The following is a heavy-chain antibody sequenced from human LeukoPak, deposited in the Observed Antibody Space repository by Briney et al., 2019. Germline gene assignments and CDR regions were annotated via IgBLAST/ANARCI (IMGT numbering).Heavy chain of an antibody. CDR3: AKWGGYDVLTGYYDPDY. V-gene: IGHV3-23*01. J-gene: IGHJ4*02. Sequence: GASLRLSCAASGFTFSNYAMSWVRQAPGKGLEWVSAITGSGGGTYYADSVKGRFTISRDNSKNTLYLQMNSLRAEDTAVYYCAKWGGYDVLTGYYDPDYWGQGTLVTVSS. CDR2: ITGSGGGT. D-gene: IGHD3-9*01. CDR1: GFTFSNYA.